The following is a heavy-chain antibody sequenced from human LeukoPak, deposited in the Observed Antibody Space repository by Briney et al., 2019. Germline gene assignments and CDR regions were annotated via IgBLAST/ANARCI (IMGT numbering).Heavy chain of an antibody. J-gene: IGHJ6*02. CDR2: INHSGST. Sequence: SETLSLTCAVYGGSLSGYYWSWIRQPPGKGLEWIGEINHSGSTNYNPSLKSRVTISVDTSKNQFSLKLSSVTAADTAVYYCAILSPFMVRGVRYGMDVWGQGTTVTVSS. CDR3: AILSPFMVRGVRYGMDV. V-gene: IGHV4-34*01. CDR1: GGSLSGYY. D-gene: IGHD3-10*01.